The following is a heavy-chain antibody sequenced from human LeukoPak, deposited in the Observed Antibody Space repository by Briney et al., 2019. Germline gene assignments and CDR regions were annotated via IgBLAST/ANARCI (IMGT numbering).Heavy chain of an antibody. J-gene: IGHJ4*02. CDR3: ASCTYYYDSSGYSGFDY. V-gene: IGHV1-69*05. Sequence: GASVKVSCKASGGTFSSYAISWVRQAPGQGLEWMGGIIPIFGTANYAQKFQGRVTITTDESTSTAYMELSSLRSEDTAVYYCASCTYYYDSSGYSGFDYWGRGTLVTVSS. CDR1: GGTFSSYA. CDR2: IIPIFGTA. D-gene: IGHD3-22*01.